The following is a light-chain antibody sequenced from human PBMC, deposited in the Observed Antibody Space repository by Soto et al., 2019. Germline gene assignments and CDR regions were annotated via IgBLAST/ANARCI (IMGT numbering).Light chain of an antibody. CDR1: QSISSW. CDR2: DAS. V-gene: IGKV1-5*01. J-gene: IGKJ1*01. Sequence: DIQMTQSPSTLSTNVLDRVTIACRSSQSISSWLAWYQQKPGKAPKLLIYDASSLESGVPSRFSGSGSGTEFTLTISSLQPDDFATYYCQQYNSYPGTFGQGTKVDIK. CDR3: QQYNSYPGT.